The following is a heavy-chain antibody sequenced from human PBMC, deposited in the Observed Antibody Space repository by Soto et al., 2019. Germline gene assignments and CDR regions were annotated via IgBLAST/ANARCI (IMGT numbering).Heavy chain of an antibody. CDR3: ASRPGEINPPDMYPLDY. CDR1: GITVSSRF. V-gene: IGHV3-66*01. J-gene: IGHJ4*02. Sequence: GGSLRLSCAASGITVSSRFMSWVRQAPGKGLEWVSILYSGGSTYYTESVKGRFTISRDNSKNTLYLQMNSLRDEDTAIYYCASRPGEINPPDMYPLDYWGQGTLVTVSS. CDR2: LYSGGST. D-gene: IGHD3-16*01.